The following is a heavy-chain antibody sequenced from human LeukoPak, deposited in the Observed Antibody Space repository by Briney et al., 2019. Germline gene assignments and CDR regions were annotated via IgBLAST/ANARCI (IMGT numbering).Heavy chain of an antibody. CDR1: GYTFTSYG. J-gene: IGHJ4*02. CDR3: ARDLGSSGYYPDY. V-gene: IGHV1-18*01. D-gene: IGHD3-22*01. Sequence: ASVKVSCKASGYTFTSYGISWVRQAPGQGLEWMGWISAYNGNTNYAQKLQGRVTMTTDTSTSTVYMELRSLRSDDTAVYYCARDLGSSGYYPDYWGQGTLVTVSS. CDR2: ISAYNGNT.